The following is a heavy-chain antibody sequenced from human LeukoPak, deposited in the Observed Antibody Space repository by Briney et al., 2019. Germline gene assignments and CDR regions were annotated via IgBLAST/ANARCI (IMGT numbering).Heavy chain of an antibody. J-gene: IGHJ4*02. CDR1: GGSIIGRW. D-gene: IGHD2/OR15-2a*01. Sequence: PSETLSLTCTVSGGSIIGRWWSWIRQPPGKGLEWIGDIFYNGAINDNSPLKGRLTMSLDTSKNQFSLKQSSVTAADTAMYYCARRNTADASIDFWGQGTLVIASS. V-gene: IGHV4-59*08. CDR3: ARRNTADASIDF. CDR2: IFYNGAI.